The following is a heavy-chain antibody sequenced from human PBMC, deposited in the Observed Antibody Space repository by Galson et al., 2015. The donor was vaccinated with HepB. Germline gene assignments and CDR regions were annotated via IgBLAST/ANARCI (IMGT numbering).Heavy chain of an antibody. V-gene: IGHV3-33*01. CDR2: IWYDGSNK. CDR3: AREGIAVAGGFDY. J-gene: IGHJ4*02. Sequence: SLRLSCAASGFTFSSYGMHWVRQAPGKGLEWVAVIWYDGSNKYYADSVKGRFTISRDNSKNTLYLQMNSLRAEDTAVYYCAREGIAVAGGFDYWGQGTLVTVSS. D-gene: IGHD6-19*01. CDR1: GFTFSSYG.